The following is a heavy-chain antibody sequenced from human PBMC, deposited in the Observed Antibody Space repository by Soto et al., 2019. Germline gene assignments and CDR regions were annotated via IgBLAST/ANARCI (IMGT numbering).Heavy chain of an antibody. J-gene: IGHJ4*02. Sequence: EVQLVESGGGLVQPGGSLRLSCAASGFTFSSYWMSWVRQAPGKGLEWVANIKQDGSEKYYVDSVKGRFTISRDNAKNSLYLQMNSLRAEDTAVYYCARVEWQWLAASGYFDYWGQGTLVTVSS. CDR3: ARVEWQWLAASGYFDY. CDR2: IKQDGSEK. CDR1: GFTFSSYW. V-gene: IGHV3-7*03. D-gene: IGHD6-19*01.